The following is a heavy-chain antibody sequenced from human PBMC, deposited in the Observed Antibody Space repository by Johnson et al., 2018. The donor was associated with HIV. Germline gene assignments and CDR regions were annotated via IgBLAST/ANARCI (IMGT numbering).Heavy chain of an antibody. J-gene: IGHJ3*02. V-gene: IGHV3-66*01. CDR2: IYSGGST. Sequence: VQLVESGGGLVQPGGSLSLSCAASGFTVSSNYMSWVRQAPWKGLEWVSVIYSGGSTYYADSVTGRFTISRDNSKNTLYVQMNSLRAEDTAVYYCARDRSENAFDIWGQGTMVTVSS. CDR3: ARDRSENAFDI. CDR1: GFTVSSNY.